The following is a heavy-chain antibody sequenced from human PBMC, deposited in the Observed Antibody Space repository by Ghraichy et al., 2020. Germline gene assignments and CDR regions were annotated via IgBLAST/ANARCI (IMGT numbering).Heavy chain of an antibody. CDR2: ISAYNGNT. D-gene: IGHD3-22*01. Sequence: ASVKVSCKASGYTFTSYGISWVRQATGQGLEWMGWISAYNGNTNYAQKLQGRVTMTTDTSTSTAYMELRSLRSDDTAVYYCARDSSGYYRRGWFDPWGQGTLVTVSS. V-gene: IGHV1-18*01. CDR1: GYTFTSYG. J-gene: IGHJ5*02. CDR3: ARDSSGYYRRGWFDP.